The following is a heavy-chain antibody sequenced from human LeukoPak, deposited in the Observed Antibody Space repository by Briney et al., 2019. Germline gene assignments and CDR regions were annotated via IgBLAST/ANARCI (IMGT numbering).Heavy chain of an antibody. CDR1: GYTFTSYY. CDR2: IIPIFGTA. Sequence: SVKVSCKASGYTFTSYYMHWVRQAPGQGLEWMGGIIPIFGTANYAQKFQGRVTITADESTSTAYMELSSLRSEDTAVYYCASLDYGDYWFDPWGQGTLVTVSS. J-gene: IGHJ5*02. CDR3: ASLDYGDYWFDP. D-gene: IGHD4-17*01. V-gene: IGHV1-69*13.